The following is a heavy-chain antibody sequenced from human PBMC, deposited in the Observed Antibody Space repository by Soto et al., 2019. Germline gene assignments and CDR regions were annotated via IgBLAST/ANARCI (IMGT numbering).Heavy chain of an antibody. J-gene: IGHJ6*02. CDR2: IYYSGST. V-gene: IGHV4-39*01. CDR3: ARHTRSGCSSTSCYSDV. D-gene: IGHD2-2*01. Sequence: PSETLSLNCNVSGGSISSSSYSWGWIRQPPGKGLEWIGSIYYSGSTYYNPSIKSPVTISVDTSKNQLFLKLFSVTAADTAVYYCARHTRSGCSSTSCYSDVWGQGTTVTVSS. CDR1: GGSISSSSYS.